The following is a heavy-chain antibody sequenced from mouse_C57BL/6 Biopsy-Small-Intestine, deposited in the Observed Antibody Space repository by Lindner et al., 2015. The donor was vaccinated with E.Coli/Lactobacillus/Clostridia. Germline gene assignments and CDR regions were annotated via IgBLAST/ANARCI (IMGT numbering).Heavy chain of an antibody. CDR1: GYTFIGYY. D-gene: IGHD1-1*01. CDR2: IKASSGDT. J-gene: IGHJ1*01. CDR3: ARDQVAVAGTYGYRYDGMDV. V-gene: IGHV1-26*01. Sequence: SVKVSCKASGYTFIGYYVHWVRQAPGQGPEWMGWIKASSGDTSIAQKFQGRVTMTRDTSISTAFMELSSLRSDDTAVYYCARDQVAVAGTYGYRYDGMDVWGRGTTVTVSS.